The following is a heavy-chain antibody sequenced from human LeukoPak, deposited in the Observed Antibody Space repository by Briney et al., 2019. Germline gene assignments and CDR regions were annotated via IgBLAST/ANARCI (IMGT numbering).Heavy chain of an antibody. CDR2: IFHSGIT. J-gene: IGHJ5*02. Sequence: KPSETLSLTCTVSGYSISNGYYWGWIRQPPGKGLEWIGSIFHSGITYYNPSLKSRVTISADTSKNHFSLKLSSVTAADTAVYYCARDRGDYYDSRPDGFDPWGQGTLVTVSS. CDR1: GYSISNGYY. V-gene: IGHV4-38-2*02. CDR3: ARDRGDYYDSRPDGFDP. D-gene: IGHD3-22*01.